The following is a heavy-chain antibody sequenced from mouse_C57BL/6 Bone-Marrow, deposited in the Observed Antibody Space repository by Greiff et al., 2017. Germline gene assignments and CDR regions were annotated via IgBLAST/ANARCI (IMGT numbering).Heavy chain of an antibody. Sequence: QVQLQQSGAELMKPGASVKFSCKATGYTFTGYWIDWVKQRPGHGLEWIGVILPGSGSTKYNEKFKGQATFTADTSSNTAYMQLSSLTTDDSAIYYLAIPVTLLAPFYALDYWGQGTTVTVAS. CDR1: GYTFTGYW. CDR3: AIPVTLLAPFYALDY. V-gene: IGHV1-9*01. D-gene: IGHD1-1*01. J-gene: IGHJ4*01. CDR2: ILPGSGST.